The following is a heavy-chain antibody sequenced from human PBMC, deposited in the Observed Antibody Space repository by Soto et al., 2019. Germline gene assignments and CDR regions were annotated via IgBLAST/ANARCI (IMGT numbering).Heavy chain of an antibody. D-gene: IGHD3-16*01. CDR3: ARLRFILTERDFDS. J-gene: IGHJ4*02. V-gene: IGHV3-7*05. Sequence: EVQLVESGGGLVQPGGSLRLSCEASGFTFTSYWMSWVRQAPGKGLEWVANIKQDGTSKYYADSVKGRFTVSRDNATSSVHLQMDSLRDDDAAVYRCARLRFILTERDFDSWGQGTLVTVSS. CDR2: IKQDGTSK. CDR1: GFTFTSYW.